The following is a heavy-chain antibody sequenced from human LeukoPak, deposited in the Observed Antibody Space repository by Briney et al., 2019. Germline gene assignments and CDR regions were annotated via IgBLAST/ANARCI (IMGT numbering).Heavy chain of an antibody. Sequence: PGGSLRLSCAASGFTFSGYAMSWVRQAPGKGLEWVSAISGSGGSTYYADSVKGRFTISRDNSKNTLYLQMNSLRAEDTAVYYCAKERFGYYYDSSGPSSLFDYWGQGTLVTVSS. V-gene: IGHV3-23*01. J-gene: IGHJ4*02. CDR1: GFTFSGYA. CDR3: AKERFGYYYDSSGPSSLFDY. D-gene: IGHD3-22*01. CDR2: ISGSGGST.